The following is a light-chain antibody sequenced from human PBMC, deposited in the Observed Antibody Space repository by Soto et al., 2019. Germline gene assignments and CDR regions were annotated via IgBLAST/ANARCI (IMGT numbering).Light chain of an antibody. J-gene: IGLJ3*02. CDR3: AAWDDSLNGWV. CDR2: SNN. CDR1: SSNFGGNT. V-gene: IGLV1-44*01. Sequence: QSVLTQPPSASGTPGQRVIISCSGSSSNFGGNTANWYQQFPGTAPKVLIYSNNQRPSGVPDRFSGSKSGTSASLAISGLQSEDEADYYCAAWDDSLNGWVFGGWTKLTVL.